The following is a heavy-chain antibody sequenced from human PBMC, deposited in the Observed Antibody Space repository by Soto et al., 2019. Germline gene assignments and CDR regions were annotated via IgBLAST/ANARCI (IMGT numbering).Heavy chain of an antibody. V-gene: IGHV3-33*01. CDR3: AREDYGDSHDY. Sequence: GGSLRLSCSASGFTFSNFGMHWVRQAPGKGLEWVAVIWYDGSNKYYADSVKGRFTISRDNSKNTVYLQMNSLRAEDTAVYYCAREDYGDSHDYWGQGTLVTVSS. CDR1: GFTFSNFG. CDR2: IWYDGSNK. J-gene: IGHJ4*02. D-gene: IGHD4-17*01.